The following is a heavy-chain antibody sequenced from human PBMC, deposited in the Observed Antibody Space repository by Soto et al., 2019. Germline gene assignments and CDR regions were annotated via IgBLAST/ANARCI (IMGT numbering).Heavy chain of an antibody. J-gene: IGHJ5*02. CDR1: GFTFSDSW. D-gene: IGHD4-4*01. CDR2: IKPDESEK. CDR3: VRGGSTYAS. V-gene: IGHV3-7*01. Sequence: EVQLVESGGGLVQPGGSLRLSCTASGFTFSDSWMTWVRQPPGKGLEWVARIKPDESEKKYAYSVKGRFSISRDNAKNSMYLQMDSLRGEDTAVYYCVRGGSTYASWGQGTLVTVSS.